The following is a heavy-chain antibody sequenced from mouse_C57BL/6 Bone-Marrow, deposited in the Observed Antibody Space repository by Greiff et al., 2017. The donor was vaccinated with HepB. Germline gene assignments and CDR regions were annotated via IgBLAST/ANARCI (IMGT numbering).Heavy chain of an antibody. J-gene: IGHJ4*01. CDR1: GYSFTGYF. V-gene: IGHV1-20*01. CDR2: INPYNGDT. D-gene: IGHD1-1*01. Sequence: EVKVVESGPELVKPGDSVKISCKASGYSFTGYFMNWVMQSHGKSLEWIGRINPYNGDTFYNQKFKGKATLTVDKSSSTAHMELRSLTSEDSAVYYCARTTVVATDYAMDYWGQGTSVTVSS. CDR3: ARTTVVATDYAMDY.